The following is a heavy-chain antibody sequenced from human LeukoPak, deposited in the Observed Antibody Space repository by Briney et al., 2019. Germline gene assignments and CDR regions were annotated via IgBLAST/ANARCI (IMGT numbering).Heavy chain of an antibody. Sequence: SETLSLTCTVSGGSISSYYWSWIRRPPGKGLEWIGYIYYSGSTNYNPSLKSRVTISVDTSKNQFSLKLSSVTAADTAVYYCARHFDSSGSDFDYWGQGTLVTVSS. D-gene: IGHD3-22*01. CDR3: ARHFDSSGSDFDY. CDR2: IYYSGST. J-gene: IGHJ4*02. CDR1: GGSISSYY. V-gene: IGHV4-59*08.